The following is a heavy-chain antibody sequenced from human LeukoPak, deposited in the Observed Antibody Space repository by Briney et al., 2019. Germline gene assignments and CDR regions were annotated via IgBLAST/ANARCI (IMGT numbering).Heavy chain of an antibody. Sequence: GGSLRLSCAASGLTFSSCGMHWVRQAPGKGRAWVAAIWYDGSNKYYADSAKGRCTISRDNSKNTLYLQMNSRRAEDMVVYYCAKDQCDERYYYFHGMDVWGQGTTVTVSS. CDR1: GLTFSSCG. CDR2: IWYDGSNK. V-gene: IGHV3-33*06. D-gene: IGHD2-21*02. CDR3: AKDQCDERYYYFHGMDV. J-gene: IGHJ6*02.